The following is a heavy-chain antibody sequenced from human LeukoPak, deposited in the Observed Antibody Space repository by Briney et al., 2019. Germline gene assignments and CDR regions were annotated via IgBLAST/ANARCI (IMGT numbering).Heavy chain of an antibody. V-gene: IGHV1-69*05. D-gene: IGHD3-22*01. J-gene: IGHJ5*02. CDR2: IIPIFGTA. CDR1: GGTFSSYA. CDR3: ARDRDYYDSSGYFGWFDP. Sequence: SVKVSCKASGGTFSSYAISWVRQAPGQGLEWMGGIIPIFGTANYAQKFQGRVTITTDESTSTAYMELSSLRSEDTAVYYCARDRDYYDSSGYFGWFDPWGQGTLVTVSS.